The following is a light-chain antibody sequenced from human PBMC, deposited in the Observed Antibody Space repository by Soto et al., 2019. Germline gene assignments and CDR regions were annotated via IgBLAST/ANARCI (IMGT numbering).Light chain of an antibody. CDR3: QQSYTTLWT. CDR1: QRISNL. J-gene: IGKJ1*01. V-gene: IGKV1-39*01. Sequence: DIQMTQSPSSWTASVGESVTITCRASQRISNLLNWYQQKPGKAPKLLIHTASSLQTGVPSRFTGSGSGTDFSLTINSLQPEDFATYYCQQSYTTLWTFGQGTKVDIK. CDR2: TAS.